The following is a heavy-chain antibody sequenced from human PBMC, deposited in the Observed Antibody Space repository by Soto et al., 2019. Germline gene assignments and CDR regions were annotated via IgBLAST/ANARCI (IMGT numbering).Heavy chain of an antibody. D-gene: IGHD2-21*02. J-gene: IGHJ4*02. CDR3: ARQRTTVVTQAYFDY. V-gene: IGHV4-39*01. Sequence: PSETLSPTCIFSGESISSSSYYWGWIRPPPGKGLEWIGSIYHSGRTYYNPSLKSRVSISIGTSKNQFSLKLSSVTAADTALYYCARQRTTVVTQAYFDYWGQGALVTVSS. CDR2: IYHSGRT. CDR1: GESISSSSYY.